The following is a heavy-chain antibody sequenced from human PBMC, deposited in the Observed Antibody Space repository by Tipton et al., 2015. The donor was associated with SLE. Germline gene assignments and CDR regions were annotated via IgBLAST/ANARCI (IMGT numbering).Heavy chain of an antibody. Sequence: TLSLTCTVSGGSISSHYWSWIRQPPGKGLEWIGEINHSGSTNYNPSLKSRVTISVDTSKNQFSLKLSSVTAADTAVYYCARSPGVVVPAALRYYFDYWGQGTLVTVSS. CDR2: INHSGST. J-gene: IGHJ4*02. D-gene: IGHD2-2*01. CDR1: GGSISSHY. V-gene: IGHV4-34*01. CDR3: ARSPGVVVPAALRYYFDY.